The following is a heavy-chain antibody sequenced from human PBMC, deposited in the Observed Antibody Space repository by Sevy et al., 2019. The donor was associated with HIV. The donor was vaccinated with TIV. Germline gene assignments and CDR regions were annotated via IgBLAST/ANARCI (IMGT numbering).Heavy chain of an antibody. CDR3: ARVFYGNWFDP. V-gene: IGHV3-48*01. CDR1: GFTFSSYS. CDR2: ISSSSSTI. D-gene: IGHD3-10*01. J-gene: IGHJ5*02. Sequence: GGSLRLSCAASGFTFSSYSMNWVRQAPGKGLEWVSYISSSSSTIYYADSVKGRFTISRDNAKNSLYLQMNGLRAEDTAVYYCARVFYGNWFDPWGQGTLVTVSS.